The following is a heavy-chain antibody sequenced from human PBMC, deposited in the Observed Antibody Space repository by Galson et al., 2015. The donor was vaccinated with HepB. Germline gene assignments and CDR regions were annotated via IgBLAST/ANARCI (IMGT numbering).Heavy chain of an antibody. D-gene: IGHD3-22*01. CDR3: ATHTTTAAYNDGRYIDY. V-gene: IGHV4-39*01. CDR1: GGSISSNYYY. CDR2: IYYSGST. J-gene: IGHJ4*02. Sequence: SETLSLTCTVSGGSISSNYYYWGWIRQPPGQGLEWIGTIYYSGSTYYNPSLKSRFTISVDTSKNQFSLKLISVTAADTAVYYCATHTTTAAYNDGRYIDYWGQGTLVTVSS.